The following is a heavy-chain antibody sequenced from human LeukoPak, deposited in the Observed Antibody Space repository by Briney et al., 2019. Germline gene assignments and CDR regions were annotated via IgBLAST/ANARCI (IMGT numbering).Heavy chain of an antibody. J-gene: IGHJ4*02. Sequence: GGSLRLSCAASGYTFSRYWMHWVRQGPGKGLVWVSRINGDGSSTSYAESVRGRFTISRDSAKNTLYLQMNSLRAEDAAVYYCTTDTFGARDSWGQGTLVTVSS. CDR3: TTDTFGARDS. CDR2: INGDGSST. CDR1: GYTFSRYW. V-gene: IGHV3-74*01. D-gene: IGHD3-10*01.